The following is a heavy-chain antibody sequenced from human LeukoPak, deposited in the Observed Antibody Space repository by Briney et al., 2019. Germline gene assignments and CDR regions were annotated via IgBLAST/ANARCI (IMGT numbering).Heavy chain of an antibody. D-gene: IGHD4-17*01. CDR1: GFTFSSYS. J-gene: IGHJ4*02. V-gene: IGHV3-48*04. CDR2: ISSSSSTI. Sequence: PGGSLRLSCAASGFTFSSYSMNWVRQAPGKGLEWVSYISSSSSTIYYADSVKGRFTISRDNAKNSLYLQMNSLRAEDTAVYYCAREWGYDYGDYEVPYGDYWGQGTLVTVSS. CDR3: AREWGYDYGDYEVPYGDY.